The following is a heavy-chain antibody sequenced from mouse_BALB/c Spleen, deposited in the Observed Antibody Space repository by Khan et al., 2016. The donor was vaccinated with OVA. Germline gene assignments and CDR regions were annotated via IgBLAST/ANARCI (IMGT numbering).Heavy chain of an antibody. J-gene: IGHJ2*01. CDR3: TREDALYPFYH. CDR2: IYPGTDNT. CDR1: GYIFTSYW. Sequence: VQLQQSGAELVRPGASVKLSCKTSGYIFTSYWIHWVKQRSGQGLEWIARIYPGTDNTYYNEKFKDKATLTADKSSSTAYMQLTSLKSEDSDVYFCTREDALYPFYHWGQGTTLTVSS. V-gene: IGHV1S132*01.